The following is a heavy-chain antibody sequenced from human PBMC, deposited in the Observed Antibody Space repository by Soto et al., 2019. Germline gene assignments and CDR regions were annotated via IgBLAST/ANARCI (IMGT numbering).Heavy chain of an antibody. D-gene: IGHD5-12*01. CDR2: ITGSNGAT. J-gene: IGHJ5*01. CDR3: ARDSKWLIIKGNWFDS. CDR1: GYNFIDYG. V-gene: IGHV1-18*04. Sequence: QVHLVQSGAEVKRPGASVKVSCKFAGYNFIDYGMTWVRQAPGQGLEWMGWITGSNGATNYAQKFQGRVTLTADTSTNTASMEPRSLRKDDTAVYYCARDSKWLIIKGNWFDSCGEGNLVTVSS.